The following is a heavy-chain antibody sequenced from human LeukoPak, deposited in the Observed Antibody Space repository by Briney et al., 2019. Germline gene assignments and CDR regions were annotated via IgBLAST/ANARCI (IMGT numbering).Heavy chain of an antibody. CDR2: ISGSGGSK. D-gene: IGHD6-19*01. Sequence: GGSLRLSCAASGFTFSSYAMSWVRQAPGKGLEWVSAISGSGGSKYYADSVKGRFTISRDNSKNTLYLQRNSLRAEGTAVYYCAKDLRGVAGVFDYWGQGTLVTVSS. CDR1: GFTFSSYA. V-gene: IGHV3-23*01. CDR3: AKDLRGVAGVFDY. J-gene: IGHJ4*02.